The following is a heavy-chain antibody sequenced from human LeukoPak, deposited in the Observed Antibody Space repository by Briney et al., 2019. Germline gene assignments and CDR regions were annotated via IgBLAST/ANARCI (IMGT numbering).Heavy chain of an antibody. V-gene: IGHV1-2*02. Sequence: ASVKVSCKASGYTFTGYYMHWVRQAPGQGLEWMGWINPNSGGTIYAQKFQGRVTMTEDTSTDTAYMELSSLRSEDTAVYYCATAQIQLRFLEWFRNWGQGTLVTVSS. CDR1: GYTFTGYY. J-gene: IGHJ4*02. D-gene: IGHD3-3*01. CDR2: INPNSGGT. CDR3: ATAQIQLRFLEWFRN.